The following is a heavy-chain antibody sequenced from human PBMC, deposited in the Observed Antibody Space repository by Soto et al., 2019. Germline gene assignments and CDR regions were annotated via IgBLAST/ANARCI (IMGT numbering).Heavy chain of an antibody. CDR3: AKESQPTYYYDSSGPRPCDY. CDR2: ISGSGGST. Sequence: PGGSLRLSCAASGFTFSSYAMSWVRQAPGKGLEWVSAISGSGGSTYYADSVKGRFTISRDNSKNTLYLQMNSLRAEDTAVYYCAKESQPTYYYDSSGPRPCDYWGQGTMVTVSS. CDR1: GFTFSSYA. V-gene: IGHV3-23*01. J-gene: IGHJ4*02. D-gene: IGHD3-22*01.